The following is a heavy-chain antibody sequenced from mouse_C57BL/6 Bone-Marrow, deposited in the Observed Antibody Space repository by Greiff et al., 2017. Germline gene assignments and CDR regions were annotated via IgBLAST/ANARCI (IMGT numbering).Heavy chain of an antibody. Sequence: QVQLKQSGAELARPGASVKLSCKASGYPFTSYWMHWVKQRPGQGLEWIGMIHPNSGSTNYNEKFKSKATLTVDKSSSAAYMQLSILTSEDSAVYYCARWRLRYRGYWGQGTTLTVSS. J-gene: IGHJ2*01. CDR1: GYPFTSYW. D-gene: IGHD1-1*01. CDR3: ARWRLRYRGY. V-gene: IGHV1-64*01. CDR2: IHPNSGST.